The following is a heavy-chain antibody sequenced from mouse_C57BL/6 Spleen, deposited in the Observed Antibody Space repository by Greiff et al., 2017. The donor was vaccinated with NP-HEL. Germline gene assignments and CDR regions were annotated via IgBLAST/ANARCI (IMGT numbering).Heavy chain of an antibody. CDR3: ARDLLLRLYYFDY. V-gene: IGHV1-26*01. Sequence: VQLQQSGPELVKPGASVKISCKASGYTFTDYYMNWVKQSHGKSLEWIGDINPNNGGTSYNQKFKGKATLTVDKSSSTAYMELRSLTSEDSAVYYCARDLLLRLYYFDYWGQGTTLTVSS. D-gene: IGHD1-1*01. CDR1: GYTFTDYY. CDR2: INPNNGGT. J-gene: IGHJ2*01.